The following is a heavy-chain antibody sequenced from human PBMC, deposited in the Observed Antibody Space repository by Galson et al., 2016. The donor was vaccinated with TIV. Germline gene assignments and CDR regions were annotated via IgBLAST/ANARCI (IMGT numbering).Heavy chain of an antibody. CDR3: ATSRGRYFDWLFGY. J-gene: IGHJ4*02. Sequence: SVKVSCKVSGYTLTELSMHWVRQAPGKGLEWMGGFDPEDGETIYAQKFQGRVTMTEDASTDTAYMELSSLRSEDTAVYYCATSRGRYFDWLFGYWGQGTLVTVSS. CDR1: GYTLTELS. V-gene: IGHV1-24*01. D-gene: IGHD3-9*01. CDR2: FDPEDGET.